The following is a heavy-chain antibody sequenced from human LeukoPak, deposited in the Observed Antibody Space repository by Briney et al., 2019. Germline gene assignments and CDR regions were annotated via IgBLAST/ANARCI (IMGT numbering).Heavy chain of an antibody. CDR1: GGPFRGYY. CDR3: AREGTVAGSYFDY. CDR2: INHSGST. V-gene: IGHV4-34*01. J-gene: IGHJ4*02. D-gene: IGHD6-19*01. Sequence: SEPLSLTYAVYGGPFRGYYWSWIRQPPGKGLEWIGEINHSGSTNYNPSLKSRVTISVDTSKNQFSLKLSSVTAADTAVYYCAREGTVAGSYFDYWGQGTLVTVSS.